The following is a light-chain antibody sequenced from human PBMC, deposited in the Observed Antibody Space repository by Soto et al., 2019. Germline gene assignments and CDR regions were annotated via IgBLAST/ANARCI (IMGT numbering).Light chain of an antibody. CDR2: DVT. CDR3: SSYTRSSTRYV. V-gene: IGLV2-14*01. Sequence: QSVLTQPASVSGSPGQSITISCTGTSSDVGAYNYVSWYQQHPGRAPKLMIYDVTNRPSGVSNRFSGSKSGNTASLTISGLRAEDEADYYCSSYTRSSTRYVFGTGTKVTVL. CDR1: SSDVGAYNY. J-gene: IGLJ1*01.